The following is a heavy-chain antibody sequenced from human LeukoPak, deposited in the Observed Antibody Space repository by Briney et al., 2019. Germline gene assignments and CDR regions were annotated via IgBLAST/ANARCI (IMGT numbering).Heavy chain of an antibody. CDR2: ISSSGSAI. D-gene: IGHD1-1*01. CDR1: GFTFSSYE. V-gene: IGHV3-48*03. J-gene: IGHJ4*02. CDR3: ARRRLGLDY. Sequence: GGSLRLSCAASGFTFSSYEINWVRQAPGKGLEWISYISSSGSAIYYADSVKGRFTISRDNAKNSLYLQMNSLRAEDTAVYYCARRRLGLDYWGQGTLVTVSS.